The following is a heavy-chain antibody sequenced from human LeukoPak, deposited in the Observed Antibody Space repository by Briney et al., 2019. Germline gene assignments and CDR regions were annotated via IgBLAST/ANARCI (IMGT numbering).Heavy chain of an antibody. D-gene: IGHD3-22*01. J-gene: IGHJ4*02. Sequence: GGSLRLSCAASGFTFSSYAMSWVRQAPGKGLEWVSYISSSSSTIYYADSVKGRFTISRDNSKNTLYLQMNSLRAEDTAVYYCAKDPYAYYYDSSGYYADYWGQGTLVTVSS. CDR2: ISSSSSTI. V-gene: IGHV3-48*01. CDR1: GFTFSSYA. CDR3: AKDPYAYYYDSSGYYADY.